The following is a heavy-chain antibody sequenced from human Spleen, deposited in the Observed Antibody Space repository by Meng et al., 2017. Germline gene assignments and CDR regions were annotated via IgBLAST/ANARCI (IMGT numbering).Heavy chain of an antibody. CDR3: ARDLFLSSDSCGYYVY. CDR2: IYHSGRT. CDR1: GGSISSSNW. Sequence: SETLSLTCAVSGGSISSSNWWSWVRQPPGKGPEWIGEIYHSGRTNYNSSLKSRVTISLNKSKNQFSLTLTSVTAADSAVYYCARDLFLSSDSCGYYVYWGQGTVVTVSS. J-gene: IGHJ1*01. D-gene: IGHD3-22*01. V-gene: IGHV4-4*02.